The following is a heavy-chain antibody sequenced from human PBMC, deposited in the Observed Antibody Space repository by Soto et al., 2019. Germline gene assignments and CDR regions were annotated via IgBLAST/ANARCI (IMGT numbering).Heavy chain of an antibody. Sequence: GGSLRLSCAASGFTFSSYGMHWVRQAPGKGLEWVAVIWYDGSNKYYADSVKGRFTISRDNSKNTLYLQMNSLRAEDTAVYYCAREYPVVAAPYYYYYYGMDVWGQGTTVTVSS. D-gene: IGHD2-15*01. CDR1: GFTFSSYG. CDR3: AREYPVVAAPYYYYYYGMDV. J-gene: IGHJ6*02. V-gene: IGHV3-33*01. CDR2: IWYDGSNK.